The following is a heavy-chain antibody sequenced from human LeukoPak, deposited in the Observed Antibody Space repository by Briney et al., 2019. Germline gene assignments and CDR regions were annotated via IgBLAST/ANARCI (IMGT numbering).Heavy chain of an antibody. CDR3: VRANYFDY. CDR2: IYYSGST. CDR1: GGSISSYY. J-gene: IGHJ4*02. V-gene: IGHV4-59*01. Sequence: SETLSLTCTASGGSISSYYWSWIRQPPGKGLEWIGDIYYSGSTNYNPSLKSRVTISVDTSKNQFSLKLSSVTAADTAVYYCVRANYFDYWGQGTLVTVSS.